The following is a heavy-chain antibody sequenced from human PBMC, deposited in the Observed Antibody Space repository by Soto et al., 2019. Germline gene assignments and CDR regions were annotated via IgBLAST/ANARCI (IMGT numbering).Heavy chain of an antibody. J-gene: IGHJ4*02. CDR2: IYYSGST. Sequence: QVQLQESGPGLVKPSGTLSLTCAVSGGSISSGDWCWSWVRQSPGKGLEWIGEIYYSGSTTHNPSLKSRVTISADKSENQFSLRLSSVTAADTAVYYCARRGCDSRFGSLDYWGQGTLVTVSS. V-gene: IGHV4-4*02. CDR3: ARRGCDSRFGSLDY. D-gene: IGHD2-21*02. CDR1: GGSISSGDW.